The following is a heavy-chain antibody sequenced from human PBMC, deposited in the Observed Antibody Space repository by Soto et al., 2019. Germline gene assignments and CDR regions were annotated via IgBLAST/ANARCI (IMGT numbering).Heavy chain of an antibody. V-gene: IGHV1-69*04. Sequence: ASVKVSCKASGGTFSSYTISWVRQAPGQGLEWMGRIIPILGIANYAQKFQGRVTITADKSTSTAYMELSSLRSEDTAVYYCARDATRQDYGDYYYYMDVWGKGTTVTVSS. D-gene: IGHD4-17*01. CDR1: GGTFSSYT. CDR3: ARDATRQDYGDYYYYMDV. J-gene: IGHJ6*03. CDR2: IIPILGIA.